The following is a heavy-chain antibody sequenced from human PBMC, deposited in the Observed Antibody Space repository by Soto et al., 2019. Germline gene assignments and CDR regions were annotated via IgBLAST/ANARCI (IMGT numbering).Heavy chain of an antibody. V-gene: IGHV1-69*12. CDR1: GGTFSSYA. CDR3: ARVYSRSSRPVYYYGMDV. CDR2: IIPIFGTA. J-gene: IGHJ6*02. D-gene: IGHD6-6*01. Sequence: QVQLVQSGAEVKKPGSSVKVSCKASGGTFSSYAISWVRQAPGQGLEWMGGIIPIFGTANYAQKFQGRVTITADXXTXTXXMELSSLRSEDTAVYYCARVYSRSSRPVYYYGMDVWGQGTTVTVSS.